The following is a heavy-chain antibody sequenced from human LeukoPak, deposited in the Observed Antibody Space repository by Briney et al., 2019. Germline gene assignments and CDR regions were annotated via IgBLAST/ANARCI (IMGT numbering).Heavy chain of an antibody. CDR2: INEDGSER. CDR1: GFTFSNYW. CDR3: ATASPYCSGDYCRLRFDY. J-gene: IGHJ4*02. D-gene: IGHD3-22*01. V-gene: IGHV3-7*03. Sequence: GGSLRLSCAASGFTFSNYWMNWVRQAPGKGLEWVATINEDGSERYYMDSMKGRFTISRDNGDNSLYLQMNSLRAEDTAVYYCATASPYCSGDYCRLRFDYWGQGTLVTASS.